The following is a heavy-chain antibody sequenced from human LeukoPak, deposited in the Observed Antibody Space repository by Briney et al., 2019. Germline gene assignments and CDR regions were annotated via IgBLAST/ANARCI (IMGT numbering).Heavy chain of an antibody. CDR2: INHSGST. D-gene: IGHD1-7*01. CDR1: GGSFSGYY. J-gene: IGHJ5*02. V-gene: IGHV4-34*01. Sequence: SETLSLTCAVYGGSFSGYYWSWIRQPPGKGLEWIGEINHSGSTNYNPSLKSRVTISVDTSKNQFSLKLSSVTAADTAVYYCAREEEYNWNYVGWFDPWGQGTLVTVST. CDR3: AREEEYNWNYVGWFDP.